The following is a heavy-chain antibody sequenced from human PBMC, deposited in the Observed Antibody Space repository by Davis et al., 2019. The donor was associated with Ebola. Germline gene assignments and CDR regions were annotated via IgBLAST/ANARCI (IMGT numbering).Heavy chain of an antibody. J-gene: IGHJ6*02. D-gene: IGHD3-3*01. CDR3: ASGTIFAGMDV. Sequence: SETLSLTCAVYGGSFSGYSWSWIRQPPGTGLEWIGEINHSGSTNYHPSLKSRVTISVDKSKNQFSLKLSSVTAADTAVYYCASGTIFAGMDVWGQGTTVTVSS. CDR2: INHSGST. CDR1: GGSFSGYS. V-gene: IGHV4-34*01.